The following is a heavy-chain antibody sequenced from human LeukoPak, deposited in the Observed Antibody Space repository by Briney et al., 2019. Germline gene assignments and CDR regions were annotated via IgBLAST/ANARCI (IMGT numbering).Heavy chain of an antibody. CDR1: GYTFTSYG. V-gene: IGHV1-58*02. Sequence: GASVKVSRKASGYTFTSYGISWVRQAPGQGLEWMGWIVVGSGNTNYAQKFQERVTITRDMSTSTAYMELSSLRSEDTAVYYCAASYGKYYYMDVWGKGTAVTVSS. D-gene: IGHD2-21*01. CDR2: IVVGSGNT. J-gene: IGHJ6*03. CDR3: AASYGKYYYMDV.